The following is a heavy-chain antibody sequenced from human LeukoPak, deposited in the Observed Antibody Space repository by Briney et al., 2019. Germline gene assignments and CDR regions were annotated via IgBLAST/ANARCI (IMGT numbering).Heavy chain of an antibody. V-gene: IGHV4-30-2*01. CDR2: IYHRGST. CDR1: GGSISSGGYS. Sequence: SETLSLTCAVSGGSISSGGYSWSWIRQPPGKGLEWIGYIYHRGSTYYNPSLKSRVTISVDRSKNQFSLKLSSVTAADTAVYYCARGLGYSYATEYWGQGTLVTVSS. CDR3: ARGLGYSYATEY. J-gene: IGHJ4*02. D-gene: IGHD5-18*01.